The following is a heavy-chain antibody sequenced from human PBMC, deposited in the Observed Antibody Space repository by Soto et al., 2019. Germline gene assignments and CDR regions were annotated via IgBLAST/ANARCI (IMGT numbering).Heavy chain of an antibody. CDR1: GDSISSRNYC. CDR2: IENNGNT. J-gene: IGHJ4*02. V-gene: IGHV4-39*01. CDR3: ARQQILMIRGAPDFDY. D-gene: IGHD3-10*01. Sequence: QLQLQESGPGLVKPSETLSLTCIVSGDSISSRNYCWGRIRQAPGNGLEWIGSIENNGNTYYNPSLKSRVTVSVHTSKNQFSLNLSSVTAADTAMYYCARQQILMIRGAPDFDYWGQGTLVTVSS.